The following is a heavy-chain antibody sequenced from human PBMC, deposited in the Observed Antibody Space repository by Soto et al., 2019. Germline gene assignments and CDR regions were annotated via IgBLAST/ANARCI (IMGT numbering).Heavy chain of an antibody. J-gene: IGHJ6*02. Sequence: GRSLRLSCAPSGFTFSSYGMHWVCQAPGKGLEWVAVLWYDGSNKYYADSVTGRFTISTDNAKNTLNLQMNSLRAEDTDVYYCAREGVPAAIRGYYYYYGMDVWGQGSTVTVSS. D-gene: IGHD2-2*02. V-gene: IGHV3-33*01. CDR3: AREGVPAAIRGYYYYYGMDV. CDR1: GFTFSSYG. CDR2: LWYDGSNK.